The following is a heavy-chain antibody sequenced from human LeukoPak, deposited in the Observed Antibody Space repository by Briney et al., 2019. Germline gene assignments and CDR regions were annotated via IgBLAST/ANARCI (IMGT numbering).Heavy chain of an antibody. J-gene: IGHJ6*03. V-gene: IGHV3-7*01. CDR3: ARERYCSSTSCEHYYYYYYMDV. D-gene: IGHD2-2*01. CDR1: GFTFSSYW. CDR2: IKQDGSEK. Sequence: EGSLRLSCAASGFTFSSYWMSWVRQAPGKGLECVANIKQDGSEKYYVDSVKGRFTISRDNAKNSLYLQMNSLRAEDTAVYYCARERYCSSTSCEHYYYYYYMDVWGNGTTVTVSS.